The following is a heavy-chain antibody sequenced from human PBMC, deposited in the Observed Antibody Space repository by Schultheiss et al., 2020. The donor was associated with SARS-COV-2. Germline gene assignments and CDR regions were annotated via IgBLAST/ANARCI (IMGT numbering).Heavy chain of an antibody. Sequence: SETLSLTCTVSGGSISSYFWGWIRQPPGKGLEWIGYIYSSGSTNYNPSLKSRLTISVDTSKNQFSLNLTSVTAADTAVYFCARWGSGLRFLEWSQNVDALDVWGQGTMVTVAS. CDR1: GGSISSYF. CDR2: IYSSGST. D-gene: IGHD3-3*01. CDR3: ARWGSGLRFLEWSQNVDALDV. J-gene: IGHJ3*01. V-gene: IGHV4-59*01.